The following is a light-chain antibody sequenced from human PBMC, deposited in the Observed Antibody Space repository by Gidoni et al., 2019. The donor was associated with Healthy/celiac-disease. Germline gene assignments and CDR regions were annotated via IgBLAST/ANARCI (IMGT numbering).Light chain of an antibody. J-gene: IGKJ5*01. V-gene: IGKV1-9*01. CDR1: QGISSY. CDR2: AAS. Sequence: DIQLTQSPSFLSASVGDRVTITCRASQGISSYLAWYQQQPGKAPKLLIYAASTLQSGVPSMFSGSGSGTEFTLTISSLQPEDFATYYCQQLNSYPITFGQGTRLEIK. CDR3: QQLNSYPIT.